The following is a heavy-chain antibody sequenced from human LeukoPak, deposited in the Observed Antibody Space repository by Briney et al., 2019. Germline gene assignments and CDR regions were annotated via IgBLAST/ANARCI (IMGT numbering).Heavy chain of an antibody. J-gene: IGHJ6*02. V-gene: IGHV1-8*01. Sequence: ASVKVSCKASGYTFTSYDINWVRQATGQGLEWMGWMNPNSGNTGYAQKFRGRVTMTRNTSISTAYMELSSLRSEDTAVYYCARSSTYDFWSGYFQGGYYGMDVWGQGTTVTASS. CDR3: ARSSTYDFWSGYFQGGYYGMDV. CDR2: MNPNSGNT. CDR1: GYTFTSYD. D-gene: IGHD3-3*01.